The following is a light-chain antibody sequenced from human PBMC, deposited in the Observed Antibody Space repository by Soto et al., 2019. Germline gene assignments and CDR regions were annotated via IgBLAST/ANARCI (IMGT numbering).Light chain of an antibody. CDR1: QSISNW. V-gene: IGKV1-5*03. J-gene: IGKJ1*01. Sequence: IQMTQSPSTLPASVGDRVTITCRASQSISNWLAWYQQKPGKAPKLLIYKASSLESGVPSRFSGSGSGTDFTLTISSLQPEDVATYYCQKYSRAPWTFGQGTKVDI. CDR3: QKYSRAPWT. CDR2: KAS.